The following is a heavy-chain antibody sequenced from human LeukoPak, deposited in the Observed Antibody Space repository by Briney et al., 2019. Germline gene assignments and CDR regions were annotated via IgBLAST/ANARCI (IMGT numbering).Heavy chain of an antibody. CDR3: ARRYIRDY. J-gene: IGHJ4*02. V-gene: IGHV3-48*01. D-gene: IGHD5-18*01. CDR2: ISSSSTI. Sequence: GGSLRLSCAASGFTFSSYSMNWVRQAPGKGLEWVSYISSSSTIYYADSVKGRFTISRDNAQNSLYLQMNSLRAEDTAVYYCARRYIRDYWGQGTLVTVSS. CDR1: GFTFSSYS.